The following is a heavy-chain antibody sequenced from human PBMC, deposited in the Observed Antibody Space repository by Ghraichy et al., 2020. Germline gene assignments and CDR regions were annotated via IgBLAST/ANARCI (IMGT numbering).Heavy chain of an antibody. J-gene: IGHJ4*02. CDR2: IYSGGST. V-gene: IGHV3-66*01. D-gene: IGHD3-10*01. CDR3: ARVGYGSGSYYMGLGY. CDR1: GFTVSSNY. Sequence: GESLNISFAASGFTVSSNYISWVRQAPGKGLEWVSVIYSGGSTYYADSVKGRFTISRDNSKNTLYLQMNSLRAEDTAVYYCARVGYGSGSYYMGLGYWGQGTLVTVSS.